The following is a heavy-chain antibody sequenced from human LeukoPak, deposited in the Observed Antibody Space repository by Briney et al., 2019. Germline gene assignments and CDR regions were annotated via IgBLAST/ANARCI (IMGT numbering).Heavy chain of an antibody. Sequence: GGSLRLPCAASGFTFSSYWMTWVRQAPGKGLEWVANIKQVGSEKYYVDSVKGRFTISRDNAKSSLYLQMNSLRAEDTAVYYCARDGFCSSTTCYVPDYYNMDVWGQGTTVTVSS. J-gene: IGHJ6*02. D-gene: IGHD2-2*03. CDR3: ARDGFCSSTTCYVPDYYNMDV. V-gene: IGHV3-7*01. CDR1: GFTFSSYW. CDR2: IKQVGSEK.